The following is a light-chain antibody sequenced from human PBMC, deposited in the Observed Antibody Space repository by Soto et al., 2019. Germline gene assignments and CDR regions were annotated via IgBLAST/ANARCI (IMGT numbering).Light chain of an antibody. V-gene: IGKV1-5*03. CDR3: QHWHGFSWT. CDR1: QSINDW. Sequence: DIQMTQSPSTLSASVGDRVTITCRASQSINDWVAWYQQKPGRAPKFLIYKASNLESGVPSRFSGSGSGTEFTLTISSLQSDDFATYCQHWHGFSWTFGQGTKVEIK. J-gene: IGKJ1*01. CDR2: KAS.